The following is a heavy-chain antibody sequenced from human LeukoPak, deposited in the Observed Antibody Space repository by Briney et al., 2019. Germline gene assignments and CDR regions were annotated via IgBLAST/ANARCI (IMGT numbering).Heavy chain of an antibody. CDR2: ISGSGGST. J-gene: IGHJ3*02. Sequence: PGGSLRLSCAASGFTFSSYAMSWIRQAPGKGLEWVSAISGSGGSTYYADSVKGRFTISRDNSKNTLYLQMNSLRAEDTAVYYCAKDRRYWLLYGGDAFDIWGQGTMVTVSS. D-gene: IGHD3-9*01. V-gene: IGHV3-23*01. CDR1: GFTFSSYA. CDR3: AKDRRYWLLYGGDAFDI.